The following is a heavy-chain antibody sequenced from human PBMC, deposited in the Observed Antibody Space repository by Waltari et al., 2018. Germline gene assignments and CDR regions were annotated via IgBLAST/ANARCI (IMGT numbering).Heavy chain of an antibody. Sequence: QVQLQESGPGLVKPSETLSLTCTVSGGSISSYYWSWIRQPPGKGLEWIGYIYYSGSTNYNPSLKSRVTISVDTSKNQFSLKLSSVTAADTAVYYCARDGWLLERSPLDVWGKGTTVTVSS. CDR1: GGSISSYY. CDR2: IYYSGST. D-gene: IGHD1-1*01. J-gene: IGHJ6*04. V-gene: IGHV4-59*01. CDR3: ARDGWLLERSPLDV.